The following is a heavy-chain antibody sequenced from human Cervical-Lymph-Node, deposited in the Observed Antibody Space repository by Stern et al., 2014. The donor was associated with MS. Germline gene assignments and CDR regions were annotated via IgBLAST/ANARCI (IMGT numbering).Heavy chain of an antibody. CDR1: GYTFTAYY. D-gene: IGHD1-26*01. Sequence: MQLVESGAEVERPGASVKVYCKTSGYTFTAYYLHWVRQAPGQGLEWMGWISPKTGSATYAQKFQGRVTMTRDTSINTGYMELSSLRSDDTAVYYCARDRGSYSDYWGQGTLVAVSS. J-gene: IGHJ4*02. CDR3: ARDRGSYSDY. CDR2: ISPKTGSA. V-gene: IGHV1-2*02.